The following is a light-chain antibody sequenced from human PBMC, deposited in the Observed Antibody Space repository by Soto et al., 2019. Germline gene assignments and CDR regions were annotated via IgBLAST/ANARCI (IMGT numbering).Light chain of an antibody. CDR2: EVT. CDR1: SSDVGGYNY. J-gene: IGLJ3*02. V-gene: IGLV2-14*01. CDR3: SSYTSSTTQV. Sequence: QSVLTQPASVSGSPGQSITISCTGTSSDVGGYNYVSWYQQYPGQVPKLMISEVTNRPSGVSNRFSGSKSGNTASLTISGLQAEDEADYYCSSYTSSTTQVFGGGTKVTVL.